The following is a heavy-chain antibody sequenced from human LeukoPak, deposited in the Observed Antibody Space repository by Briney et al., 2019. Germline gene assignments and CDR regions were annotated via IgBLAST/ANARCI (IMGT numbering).Heavy chain of an antibody. V-gene: IGHV1-2*02. CDR3: ARGQVVPAAMIDP. J-gene: IGHJ5*02. Sequence: ASVKVSCKASGYTFTSYYMHWVRQAPGQGLEWMGWINPNSGGTNYAQKFQGRVTMTRDTSISTAYMELSRLRSDDTAVYYCARGQVVPAAMIDPWGQGTLVTVSS. CDR1: GYTFTSYY. CDR2: INPNSGGT. D-gene: IGHD2-2*01.